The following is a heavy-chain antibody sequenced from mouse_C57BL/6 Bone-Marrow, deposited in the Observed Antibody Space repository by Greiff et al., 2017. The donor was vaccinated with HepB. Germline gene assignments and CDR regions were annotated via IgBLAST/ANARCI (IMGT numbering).Heavy chain of an antibody. D-gene: IGHD2-4*01. V-gene: IGHV2-5*01. J-gene: IGHJ1*03. CDR2: IWSGGST. CDR3: GGDYGGYWYFDV. Sequence: VQLQQSGPGLVQPSHSLSITCTVSGFSLTSYGVHWVRQSPGKGLEWLGVIWSGGSTDYNAAFMSRLSITKDNSKSQVFFKMNSLQADDTAIYYCGGDYGGYWYFDVWGTGTTVTVSS. CDR1: GFSLTSYG.